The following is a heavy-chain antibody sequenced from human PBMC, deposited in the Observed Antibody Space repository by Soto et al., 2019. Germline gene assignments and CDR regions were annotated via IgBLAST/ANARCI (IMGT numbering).Heavy chain of an antibody. CDR2: ISGSGGST. CDR3: AKAPDIVVVVAATPFDY. CDR1: GFTFSSYA. Sequence: GGFLRLSCAASGFTFSSYAMSWVRQAPGKGLEWVSAISGSGGSTYYADSVKGRFTISRDNSKNTLYLQMNSLRAEDTAVYYCAKAPDIVVVVAATPFDYWGQGTLVTVSS. J-gene: IGHJ4*02. V-gene: IGHV3-23*01. D-gene: IGHD2-15*01.